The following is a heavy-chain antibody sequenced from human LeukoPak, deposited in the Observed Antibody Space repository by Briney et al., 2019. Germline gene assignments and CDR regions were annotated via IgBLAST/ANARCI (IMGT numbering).Heavy chain of an antibody. D-gene: IGHD3-22*01. Sequence: SVSVSFKASGGTFISYAISWVRQAPGQGLEWMGGIIPIFGTANYAQKFQGRVTITTDESTSTAYMELSSLRSEDTAVYYCARVGGYYYDSSGYYSQGWYFDYWGQGTLVTVSS. CDR1: GGTFISYA. CDR3: ARVGGYYYDSSGYYSQGWYFDY. CDR2: IIPIFGTA. V-gene: IGHV1-69*05. J-gene: IGHJ4*02.